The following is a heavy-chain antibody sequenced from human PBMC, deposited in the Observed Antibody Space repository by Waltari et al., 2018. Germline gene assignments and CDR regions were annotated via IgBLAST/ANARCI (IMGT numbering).Heavy chain of an antibody. Sequence: EVQLLESGGGLVQPGGSLRLSCAASGFTFSSYAMSWVRRAPGKGLEWVSAISGSGGSTYYADSMKGRFTISRDNSKNTLYLQMNSLRAEDTAVYYCAKGRNYYYYGMDVWGQGTTVTVSS. CDR2: ISGSGGST. CDR1: GFTFSSYA. J-gene: IGHJ6*02. CDR3: AKGRNYYYYGMDV. V-gene: IGHV3-23*01.